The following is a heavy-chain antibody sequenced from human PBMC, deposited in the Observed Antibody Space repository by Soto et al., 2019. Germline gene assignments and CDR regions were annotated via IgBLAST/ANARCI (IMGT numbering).Heavy chain of an antibody. D-gene: IGHD3-16*01. CDR2: ISSSSTI. V-gene: IGHV3-48*02. CDR3: ARGSTWGTAWFDP. Sequence: EVQLVESGGGLVQPGVSLRLSCAASGFTFSSYSMNWVRQAPGKGLEWVSYISSSSTIYYADSVKGRFTFSRDNAKSSLYLQMNSLRDEDTAVYYCARGSTWGTAWFDPWGQGTLVTVSS. J-gene: IGHJ5*02. CDR1: GFTFSSYS.